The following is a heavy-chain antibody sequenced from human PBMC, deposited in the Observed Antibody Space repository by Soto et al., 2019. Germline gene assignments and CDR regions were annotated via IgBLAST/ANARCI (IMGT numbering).Heavy chain of an antibody. V-gene: IGHV1-2*02. D-gene: IGHD3-10*01. CDR1: GYTFTGYY. Sequence: ASVKVSCKASGYTFTGYYMHWVRQAPGQGLEWMGWINPNSGGTNYAQKFQGRVTMTRDTSISTAYMELSRLRSDDTAVYYCSSSMVRGVIHAGFDPWGQGTLVTVSS. CDR2: INPNSGGT. CDR3: SSSMVRGVIHAGFDP. J-gene: IGHJ5*02.